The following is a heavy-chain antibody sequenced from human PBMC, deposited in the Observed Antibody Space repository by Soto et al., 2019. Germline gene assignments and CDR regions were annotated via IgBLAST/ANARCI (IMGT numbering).Heavy chain of an antibody. J-gene: IGHJ4*02. V-gene: IGHV3-30*18. D-gene: IGHD3-3*01. CDR2: ISADGSDK. CDR3: VKGSDVARQELDY. CDR1: GFTFSNFG. Sequence: GGSLRVSCAASGFTFSNFGMHWVRQAPGKGLEWVAAISADGSDKYFSGSVKGRFTISRDNSKNTLFLQMNSLRVEDTAVYYCVKGSDVARQELDYWGQGTLVTVSS.